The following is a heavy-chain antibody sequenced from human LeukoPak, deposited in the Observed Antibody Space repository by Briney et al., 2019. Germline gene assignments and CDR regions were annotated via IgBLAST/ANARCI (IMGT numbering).Heavy chain of an antibody. Sequence: GGSLRLSCAASGFTFSNYWMNWVRQAPGKGLEWVANIKQDGSQKYYVDSVKGRFTISRDNAKNSLYLQMNSLRAEDTAVYYCARVMRSGSPFDYWGQGTLVTVSS. CDR1: GFTFSNYW. D-gene: IGHD1-26*01. CDR3: ARVMRSGSPFDY. CDR2: IKQDGSQK. V-gene: IGHV3-7*03. J-gene: IGHJ4*02.